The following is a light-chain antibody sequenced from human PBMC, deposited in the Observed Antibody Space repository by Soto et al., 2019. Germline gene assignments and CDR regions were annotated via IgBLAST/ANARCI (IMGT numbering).Light chain of an antibody. Sequence: QSVLTQPASVSGSPGQSITISCIGTSSDVGRYHLVSWYQQHPGKAPKLMIFEDTERPSGVSNRFSGSKSGNTASLTISGLQTEDEADYYCCSYAGGTSVVFGGGTKLTVL. CDR2: EDT. V-gene: IGLV2-23*01. CDR3: CSYAGGTSVV. J-gene: IGLJ2*01. CDR1: SSDVGRYHL.